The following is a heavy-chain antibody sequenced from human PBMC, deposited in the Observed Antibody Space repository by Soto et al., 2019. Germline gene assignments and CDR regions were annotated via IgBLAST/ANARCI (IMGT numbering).Heavy chain of an antibody. CDR2: IGTAGDT. D-gene: IGHD6-13*01. CDR1: GFTFSSYD. Sequence: GGSLRLSCAASGFTFSSYDMHWVRQATGKGLEWVSAIGTAGDTYYPGSVKGRFTISRENAKNSLYLQMNSLRAEDTAVYYCARAGSSSWYGLDYYYGMDVWGQGTTVTVSS. CDR3: ARAGSSSWYGLDYYYGMDV. V-gene: IGHV3-13*01. J-gene: IGHJ6*02.